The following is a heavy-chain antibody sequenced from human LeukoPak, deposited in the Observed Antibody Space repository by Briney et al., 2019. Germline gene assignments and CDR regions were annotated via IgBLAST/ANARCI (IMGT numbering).Heavy chain of an antibody. Sequence: ASVKVSCKASGYTFTGYYMHWGRQPPGQGLEWMGCINPNGGGTNYAHKFPVRVTMTMYTYIRTAYMDLSRMRSGATGVYYCAREGGGGGTINYDYMWGSYRDPHFDYWGQGTLVTVSS. CDR1: GYTFTGYY. CDR3: AREGGGGGTINYDYMWGSYRDPHFDY. J-gene: IGHJ4*02. V-gene: IGHV1-2*02. CDR2: INPNGGGT. D-gene: IGHD3-16*02.